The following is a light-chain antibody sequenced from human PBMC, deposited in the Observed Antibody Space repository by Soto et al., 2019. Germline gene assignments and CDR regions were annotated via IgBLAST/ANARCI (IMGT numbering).Light chain of an antibody. Sequence: DIQMTQSPSTLSASVGDRVTITCRASQSISSWLAWYQQKPGKAPKLLIYKASSLESGVPLRFSGSGSGTEFTLTISSLQPDDFATYYCQQYNIYSLTFGQGTKVEIK. J-gene: IGKJ1*01. CDR3: QQYNIYSLT. V-gene: IGKV1-5*03. CDR2: KAS. CDR1: QSISSW.